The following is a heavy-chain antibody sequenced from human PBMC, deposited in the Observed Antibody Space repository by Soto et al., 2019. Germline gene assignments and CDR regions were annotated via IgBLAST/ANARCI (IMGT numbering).Heavy chain of an antibody. V-gene: IGHV3-23*01. J-gene: IGHJ4*02. CDR3: AKRRGAGGHFDY. CDR2: VSIGGST. CDR1: GFTFSSYA. D-gene: IGHD2-15*01. Sequence: GGSLRLSCAASGFTFSSYAMGWIRQGPGKGLEWVAVVSIGGSTHYADSVRGRFTISRDNSKNTLSLQMNSLTAEDTAVYFCAKRRGAGGHFDYWGQGALVTVSS.